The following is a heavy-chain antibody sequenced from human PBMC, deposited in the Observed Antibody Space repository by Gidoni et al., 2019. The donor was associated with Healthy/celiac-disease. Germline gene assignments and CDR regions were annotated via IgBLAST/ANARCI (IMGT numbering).Heavy chain of an antibody. CDR2: INAGKGQT. V-gene: IGHV1-3*01. J-gene: IGHJ4*02. CDR1: GYTLTSYA. CDR3: ARDGGDCSGGSCYPFDY. D-gene: IGHD2-15*01. Sequence: QVQIVQSGAEAKKPGASVKVSCKASGYTLTSYAMHWVRQAPGQRLEWMGWINAGKGQTKYSQKFQGRVTITRDTSASTAYMELSSLRSEDTAVYYCARDGGDCSGGSCYPFDYLGQGTLVTVSS.